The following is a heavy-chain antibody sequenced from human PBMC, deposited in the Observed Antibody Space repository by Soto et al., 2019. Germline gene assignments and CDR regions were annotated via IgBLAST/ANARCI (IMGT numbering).Heavy chain of an antibody. CDR2: IYGTGNM. V-gene: IGHV4-31*03. CDR3: ARGTDTLFFAL. D-gene: IGHD3-9*01. CDR1: DDSISSGVYY. J-gene: IGHJ2*01. Sequence: QVQLQESGPGMVKPSQTLSLTCTVSDDSISSGVYYWSWIRQHPGKGLEWIGYIYGTGNMYYKSSLKSRLTFSVDTSKNHFSLQLTSVTAADTAVYYCARGTDTLFFALLGRGTLVTVSS.